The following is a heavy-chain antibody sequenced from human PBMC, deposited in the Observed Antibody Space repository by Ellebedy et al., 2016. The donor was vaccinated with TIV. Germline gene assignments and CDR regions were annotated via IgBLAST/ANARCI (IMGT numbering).Heavy chain of an antibody. CDR3: ARVLVSHDYGGNFWFDP. CDR2: IISSSSTI. J-gene: IGHJ5*02. Sequence: GASLKISCASSGFTFSSYSMNLVRQAPGKGQEWVSYIISSSSTIYYADSVKGRFTISRDNAKNSLYLQMNSLRDEDTAVYYCARVLVSHDYGGNFWFDPWGQGTLVTVSS. D-gene: IGHD4-23*01. V-gene: IGHV3-48*02. CDR1: GFTFSSYS.